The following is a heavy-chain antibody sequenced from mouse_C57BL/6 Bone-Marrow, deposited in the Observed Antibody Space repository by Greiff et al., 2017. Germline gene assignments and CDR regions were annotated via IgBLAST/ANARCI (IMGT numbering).Heavy chain of an antibody. CDR3: ASTVVEGYFDV. J-gene: IGHJ1*03. V-gene: IGHV1-4*01. Sequence: QVQLQQSGAELARPGASVKMSCKASGYTFTSYTMHWVKQRPGQGLEWIGYINPSSGYTKYNQKFKDKATLTADKSSSTAYMQLSSLTSEDSAVYYCASTVVEGYFDVWGTGTTVTVSS. CDR1: GYTFTSYT. D-gene: IGHD1-1*01. CDR2: INPSSGYT.